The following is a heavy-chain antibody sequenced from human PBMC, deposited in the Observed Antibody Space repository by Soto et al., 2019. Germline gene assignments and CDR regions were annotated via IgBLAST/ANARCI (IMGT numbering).Heavy chain of an antibody. CDR1: GVTFISYG. Sequence: GGSLRLSCAASGVTFISYGMHWVRQAPGKGLEWVAVISYDGSNKYYADSVKGRFTTSRDNSKNTLYLQMNSLRAEDTAVYYCAKDKEYGMDVWGQGTTVTVSS. CDR3: AKDKEYGMDV. CDR2: ISYDGSNK. J-gene: IGHJ6*02. V-gene: IGHV3-30*18.